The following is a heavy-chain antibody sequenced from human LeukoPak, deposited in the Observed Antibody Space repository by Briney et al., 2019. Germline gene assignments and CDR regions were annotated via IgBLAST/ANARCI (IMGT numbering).Heavy chain of an antibody. Sequence: GRSLRLSCAASGFTFSSYWMSWVRQAPGKGLEWVANIKQDGSEKYYVDSVKGRFTISRDNAKNSLYLQMNSLRAEDTAVYYCARAPRGYSYRPYYYYYYYMDVWGKGTTVTVSS. CDR3: ARAPRGYSYRPYYYYYYYMDV. CDR2: IKQDGSEK. V-gene: IGHV3-7*04. J-gene: IGHJ6*03. CDR1: GFTFSSYW. D-gene: IGHD5-18*01.